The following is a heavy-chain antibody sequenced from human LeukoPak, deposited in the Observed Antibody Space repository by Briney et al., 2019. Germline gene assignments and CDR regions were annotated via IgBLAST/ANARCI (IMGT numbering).Heavy chain of an antibody. CDR3: ARGTAANS. V-gene: IGHV1-8*01. Sequence: ASVKVSCKASGYTFTNYDINWVRQATGQGLEWMGWMNTNSGNTGYAQNFQGRVTMTRNTSISTAYMELSSLTSEDTAVYYWARGTAANSWGQGTLVTVSS. CDR1: GYTFTNYD. D-gene: IGHD6-13*01. CDR2: MNTNSGNT. J-gene: IGHJ4*02.